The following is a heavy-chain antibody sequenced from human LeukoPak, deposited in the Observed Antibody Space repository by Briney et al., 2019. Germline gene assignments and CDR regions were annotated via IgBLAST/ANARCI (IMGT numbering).Heavy chain of an antibody. J-gene: IGHJ3*02. CDR3: ARDRSTGGIAAALLGGRAFDI. CDR1: GGSISSYY. Sequence: SETLSLTCTVSGGSISSYYWSWIRQPPGKGLEWIGYIYYSGSTNYNPSLKSRVTISVDTSKNQFSLKLSSVTAADTAVYYCARDRSTGGIAAALLGGRAFDIWGQGTMVTVSS. V-gene: IGHV4-59*01. D-gene: IGHD6-13*01. CDR2: IYYSGST.